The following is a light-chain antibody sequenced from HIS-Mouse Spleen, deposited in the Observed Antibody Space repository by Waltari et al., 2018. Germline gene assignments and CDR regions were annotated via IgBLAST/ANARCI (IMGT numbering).Light chain of an antibody. J-gene: IGLJ2*01. CDR2: QDS. V-gene: IGLV3-1*01. CDR3: QAWDSSTVV. CDR1: NLGDNY. Sequence: SYELTQPPSVSVSPGQTASITCSGENLGDNYACWYQQKPGQSPVLVIYQDSKRPSGIPERFSGSNSGNTATLTISGTQAMDEADYYCQAWDSSTVVFGGGTKLTVL.